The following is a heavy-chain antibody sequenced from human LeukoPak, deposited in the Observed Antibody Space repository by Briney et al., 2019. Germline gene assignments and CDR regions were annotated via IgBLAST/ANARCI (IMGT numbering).Heavy chain of an antibody. D-gene: IGHD2-15*01. J-gene: IGHJ4*02. CDR3: AGYFCSGGSCYRYFDY. CDR1: GFTFSSYA. CDR2: ISGSGGGT. Sequence: GGSLRLSRAASGFTFSSYAMSWVRQPPGKGLEWVSTISGSGGGTYYADSVKGRFTISRDNSKNTLYLQMNSLRPEDTAVYYCAGYFCSGGSCYRYFDYWGQGTLVTVSS. V-gene: IGHV3-23*01.